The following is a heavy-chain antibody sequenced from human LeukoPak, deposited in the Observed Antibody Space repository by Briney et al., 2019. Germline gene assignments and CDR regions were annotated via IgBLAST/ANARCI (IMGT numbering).Heavy chain of an antibody. CDR2: INPSGGST. CDR3: ARILTVDFTDQH. D-gene: IGHD3-9*01. V-gene: IGHV1-46*01. CDR1: GYTFTSYY. J-gene: IGHJ1*01. Sequence: ASVNVSCKASGYTFTSYYMHWVRQAPGQGLEWMGIINPSGGSTSYAQKFQGRVTMTRDTSTSTVYMELSSLRSEDTAVYYCARILTVDFTDQHWGQGTLVTVSS.